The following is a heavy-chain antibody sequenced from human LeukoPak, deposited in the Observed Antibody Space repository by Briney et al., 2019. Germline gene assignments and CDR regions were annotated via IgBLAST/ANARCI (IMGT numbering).Heavy chain of an antibody. CDR1: GGSISSGTYY. CDR2: IFTSGST. J-gene: IGHJ4*02. Sequence: SETLSLTCTVSGGSISSGTYYWSWIRQPAGKGLEWIGRIFTSGSTNYNPSLESRVTISLDTSKNQVSLRLSSVTAADTAVYYCARDRLLGFDYWGQGTLVTVSS. D-gene: IGHD2-15*01. CDR3: ARDRLLGFDY. V-gene: IGHV4-61*02.